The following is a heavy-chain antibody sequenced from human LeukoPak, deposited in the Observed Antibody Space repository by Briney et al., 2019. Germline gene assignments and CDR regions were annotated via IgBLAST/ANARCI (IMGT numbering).Heavy chain of an antibody. Sequence: GGSLRLSCAASGFTFSSYAMHWVRQAPGKGLEYVPAISSDGGNTYYANSVKDRFTISRDNSNNTLYLQMGSLRAEDMAVYYCARAPLWWYFDLWGRGTLVTVSS. D-gene: IGHD3-10*01. CDR3: ARAPLWWYFDL. J-gene: IGHJ2*01. V-gene: IGHV3-64*01. CDR1: GFTFSSYA. CDR2: ISSDGGNT.